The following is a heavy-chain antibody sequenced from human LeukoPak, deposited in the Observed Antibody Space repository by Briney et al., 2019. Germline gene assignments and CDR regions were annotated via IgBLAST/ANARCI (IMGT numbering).Heavy chain of an antibody. V-gene: IGHV3-30*02. Sequence: GGSLRLSCAASGFTFSSYGMHWVRQAPGKGLEWVAFIRYDGSNKYYADSVKGRFTISRDNAKNTLYLQMNSLRAEDTAVYYCAREGLIIGGPFDYWGQGTLVTVSS. CDR1: GFTFSSYG. CDR3: AREGLIIGGPFDY. D-gene: IGHD1-20*01. CDR2: IRYDGSNK. J-gene: IGHJ4*02.